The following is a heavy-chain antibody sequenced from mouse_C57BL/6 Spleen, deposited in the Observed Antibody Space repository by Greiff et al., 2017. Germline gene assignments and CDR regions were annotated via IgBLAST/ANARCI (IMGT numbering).Heavy chain of an antibody. J-gene: IGHJ2*01. Sequence: EVKLVESGAGLVKPGGSLKLSCAASGFTFSSYAMSWVRQTPEKRLEWVAYISSGGDYIYYADTVKGRFTISRDNARNTLYLQMSSLKSEDTAMYYCTRMETDYYGSSYFDYWGQGTTLTVSS. CDR3: TRMETDYYGSSYFDY. V-gene: IGHV5-9-1*02. CDR2: ISSGGDYI. CDR1: GFTFSSYA. D-gene: IGHD1-1*01.